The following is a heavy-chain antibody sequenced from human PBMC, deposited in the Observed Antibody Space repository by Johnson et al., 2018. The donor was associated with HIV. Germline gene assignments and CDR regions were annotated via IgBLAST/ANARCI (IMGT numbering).Heavy chain of an antibody. Sequence: QVQVVESGGGVVQPGRSLRLSCAASGFTFSDYAMHWVRQAPGTGLEWVAVISYDGSIKYYGDSVNGRFTISRDNSKNTLYLQMNSLRAEDTAVYYCARDFSYYYDIGHAFDIWGQGTMVTVSS. CDR3: ARDFSYYYDIGHAFDI. J-gene: IGHJ3*02. D-gene: IGHD3-22*01. V-gene: IGHV3-30*04. CDR2: ISYDGSIK. CDR1: GFTFSDYA.